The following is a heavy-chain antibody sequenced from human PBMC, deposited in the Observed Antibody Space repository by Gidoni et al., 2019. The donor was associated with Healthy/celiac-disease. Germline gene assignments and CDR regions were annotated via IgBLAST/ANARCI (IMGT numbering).Heavy chain of an antibody. D-gene: IGHD3-10*01. CDR3: AALPGDRIWFGERNWFDP. V-gene: IGHV3-9*01. J-gene: IGHJ5*02. Sequence: EVQLVESGGGLVQPGRSLRLSCAASGFTFDDYAMHWVRQAPGKGLEWVSGISWNSGSIGYADSVKGRFTISRDNAKNSLYLQMNSLRAEDTALYYCAALPGDRIWFGERNWFDPWGQGTLVTVSS. CDR1: GFTFDDYA. CDR2: ISWNSGSI.